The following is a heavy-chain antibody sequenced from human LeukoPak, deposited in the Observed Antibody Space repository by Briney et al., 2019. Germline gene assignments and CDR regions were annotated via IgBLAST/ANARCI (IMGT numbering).Heavy chain of an antibody. J-gene: IGHJ4*02. CDR1: GFTFTSSA. Sequence: GASVKVSCKASGFTFTSSAMQWVRQARGQRLEWIGWIVVGSGNTNYAQKFQERVTITRDMSTSTAYMELSSLRSEDTAVYYCARAPYYDFWSGYYRDGYFDYWGQGTLVTVSS. CDR2: IVVGSGNT. CDR3: ARAPYYDFWSGYYRDGYFDY. D-gene: IGHD3-3*01. V-gene: IGHV1-58*02.